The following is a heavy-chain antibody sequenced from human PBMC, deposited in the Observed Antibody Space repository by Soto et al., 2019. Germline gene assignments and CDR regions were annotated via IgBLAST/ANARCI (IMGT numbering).Heavy chain of an antibody. CDR2: IWYDGSNK. Sequence: VQLVESGGGVVQPGRSLRLSCAASGFTFSSYGMHWVRQAPGKGLEWVAVIWYDGSNKYYADSVKGRFTISRDNSKNTLYLQMNSLRAEDTAVYYCERGGFGGVIAALFFDYWGQGTLVTVSS. J-gene: IGHJ4*02. CDR1: GFTFSSYG. D-gene: IGHD3-16*02. CDR3: ERGGFGGVIAALFFDY. V-gene: IGHV3-33*01.